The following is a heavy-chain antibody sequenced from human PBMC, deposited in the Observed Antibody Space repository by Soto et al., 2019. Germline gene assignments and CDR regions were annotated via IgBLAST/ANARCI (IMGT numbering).Heavy chain of an antibody. CDR1: VFSLSTSGVG. D-gene: IGHD2-21*01. CDR3: APNVGELDY. V-gene: IGHV2-5*02. Sequence: QITLKESGPTLVKPTQTLTLTCTFSVFSLSTSGVGEGWIRPPPGKALEWLALIYWDDDKRYSPSLKSRLTITKDTSQTQVVLTMTNMDPVDTATYYGAPNVGELDYGGQVTLVTVAA. J-gene: IGHJ4*02. CDR2: IYWDDDK.